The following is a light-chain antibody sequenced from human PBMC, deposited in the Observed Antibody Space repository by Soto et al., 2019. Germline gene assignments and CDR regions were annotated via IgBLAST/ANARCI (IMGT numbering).Light chain of an antibody. CDR2: GAS. V-gene: IGKV3-20*01. CDR3: QQYESWPRT. CDR1: QSVSDNY. Sequence: EIVLTQSPGTLSLSPGERATLSCRASQSVSDNYLAWYKQKPGQAPRLLIYGASSRATGIPDRFSGTGSGTEFTLTIGSLQSGDFGVYFCQQYESWPRTFGQGTKVDIK. J-gene: IGKJ1*01.